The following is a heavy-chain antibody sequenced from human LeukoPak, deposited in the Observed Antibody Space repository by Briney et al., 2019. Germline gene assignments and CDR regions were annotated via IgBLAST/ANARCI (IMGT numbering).Heavy chain of an antibody. CDR1: GYSISSGYY. CDR3: AMEVVPAAMWSLHWFDP. V-gene: IGHV4-38-2*01. CDR2: IYHSGST. D-gene: IGHD2-2*01. Sequence: PSETLSLTCAVSGYSISSGYYWGWIRQPPGKGLEWIGSIYHSGSTYYNPSLKSRVTISVDTSKNQFSLKLSYVTAADTAVYYCAMEVVPAAMWSLHWFDPWGEGTLVTVSS. J-gene: IGHJ5*02.